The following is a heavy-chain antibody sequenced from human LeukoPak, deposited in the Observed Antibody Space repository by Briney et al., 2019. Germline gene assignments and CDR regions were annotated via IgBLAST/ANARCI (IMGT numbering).Heavy chain of an antibody. J-gene: IGHJ4*02. CDR1: GGSISSSY. D-gene: IGHD2-15*01. V-gene: IGHV4-4*07. Sequence: SETLSLTCTVSGGSISSSYWSWIRQPAGKGLEWIGRIFTSGTTEYNPSLKSQVTMSVDTSKNQFSLKLSSVTAADTAVYYCAREFCSGGSCSSLFYFDYWGQGTLVTVSS. CDR3: AREFCSGGSCSSLFYFDY. CDR2: IFTSGTT.